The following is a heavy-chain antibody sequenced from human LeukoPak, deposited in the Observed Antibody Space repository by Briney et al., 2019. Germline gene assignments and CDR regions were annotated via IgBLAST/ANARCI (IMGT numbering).Heavy chain of an antibody. Sequence: GGSLRLSCAASGFTFSSYSMNWVRQAPGKGLEWVSSISSSSSYMYYADSVKGRFTISRDNAKNSLYLQMNSLRAEDTAVYYCARNGGYSGYDLLNYYYYMDVWGKGTTVTVSS. D-gene: IGHD5-12*01. V-gene: IGHV3-21*01. CDR3: ARNGGYSGYDLLNYYYYMDV. CDR1: GFTFSSYS. J-gene: IGHJ6*03. CDR2: ISSSSSYM.